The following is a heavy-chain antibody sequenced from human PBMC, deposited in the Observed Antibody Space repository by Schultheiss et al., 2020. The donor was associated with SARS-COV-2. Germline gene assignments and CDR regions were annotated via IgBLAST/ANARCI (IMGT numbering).Heavy chain of an antibody. V-gene: IGHV3-7*03. J-gene: IGHJ4*02. CDR1: GFTFSSYG. D-gene: IGHD3-3*01. CDR3: VRTYDFWSGYYKD. CDR2: IKQDGSEK. Sequence: GGSLRLSCAASGFTFSSYGMHWVRQAPGKGLEWVANIKQDGSEKYYVDSVKGRFTISRDNAKNTLYLQMNSLRAEDTAVYYCVRTYDFWSGYYKDWGQGTVVTVSS.